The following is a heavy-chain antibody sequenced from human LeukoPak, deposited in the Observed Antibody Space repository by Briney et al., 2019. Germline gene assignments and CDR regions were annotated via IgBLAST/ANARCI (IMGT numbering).Heavy chain of an antibody. CDR1: GFTFSSYG. CDR3: ARAPTPNYNWNSLSHGQNLNYYYYYMDV. CDR2: IWYDGSNK. V-gene: IGHV3-33*01. Sequence: GGSLRLSCAASGFTFSSYGMHWVRQAPGKGLEWVAVIWYDGSNKYYADFVKGRFTISRDNSKNTLYLQMNSLRAEDTAVYYCARAPTPNYNWNSLSHGQNLNYYYYYMDVWGKGTTVTVSS. D-gene: IGHD1-7*01. J-gene: IGHJ6*03.